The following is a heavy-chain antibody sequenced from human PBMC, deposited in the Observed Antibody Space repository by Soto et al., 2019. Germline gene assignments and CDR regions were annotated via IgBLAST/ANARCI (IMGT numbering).Heavy chain of an antibody. J-gene: IGHJ4*02. Sequence: GDSVKVSCKGSGFTFTSSAMQWVRQARGQRLEWIGWIVVGSGNTNYAQKFQERVTITRDMSTSTAYMELSSLRSEDTAVYYCAAGGYSYGYAAGYWGQGTLVTVSS. CDR2: IVVGSGNT. V-gene: IGHV1-58*02. CDR1: GFTFTSSA. D-gene: IGHD5-18*01. CDR3: AAGGYSYGYAAGY.